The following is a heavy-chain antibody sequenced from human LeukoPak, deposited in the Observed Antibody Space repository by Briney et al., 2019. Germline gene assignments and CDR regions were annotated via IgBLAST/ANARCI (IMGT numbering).Heavy chain of an antibody. D-gene: IGHD6-13*01. CDR2: IWYDGSNK. CDR3: ARDQGSGSSWYEVPGY. CDR1: GFTFSRHG. V-gene: IGHV3-33*01. J-gene: IGHJ4*02. Sequence: GRSLRLSCAASGFTFSRHGMHWVRQAPGKGLEWVAVIWYDGSNKYYADSVKGRFTISRDNSKNTLYLQMNSLRAEDTAVYYCARDQGSGSSWYEVPGYWGQGTLVTVSS.